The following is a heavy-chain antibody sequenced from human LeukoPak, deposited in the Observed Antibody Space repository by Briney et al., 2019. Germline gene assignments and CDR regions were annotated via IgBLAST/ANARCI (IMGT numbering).Heavy chain of an antibody. J-gene: IGHJ4*02. V-gene: IGHV4-39*01. Sequence: SETLSLTCSVITDSISRISYYWHCISKPPGKRVEWRGSVYYSGSTYYNPSLKSRVTISVDTSKNQFSLKLSSVTAADAAVYYCARRAPYYDFWSGTDIDYWGQGTLVTVSS. CDR3: ARRAPYYDFWSGTDIDY. CDR1: TDSISRISYY. D-gene: IGHD3-3*01. CDR2: VYYSGST.